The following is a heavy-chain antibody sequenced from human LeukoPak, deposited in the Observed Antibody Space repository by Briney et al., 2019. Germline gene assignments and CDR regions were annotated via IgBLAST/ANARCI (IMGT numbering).Heavy chain of an antibody. CDR1: GGSISSSSYY. D-gene: IGHD2-15*01. Sequence: PSETLSLTCTVSGGSISSSSYYWGWIRQPPGKGLEWIGSIYYSGSTNYNPSLKSRATISVDTSKNQFSLKLTSVTAADTAVYYCARDVFRGTEYCGGGSCRFVGGVNGGMDVWGQGTTVTVSS. CDR3: ARDVFRGTEYCGGGSCRFVGGVNGGMDV. J-gene: IGHJ6*02. V-gene: IGHV4-39*07. CDR2: IYYSGST.